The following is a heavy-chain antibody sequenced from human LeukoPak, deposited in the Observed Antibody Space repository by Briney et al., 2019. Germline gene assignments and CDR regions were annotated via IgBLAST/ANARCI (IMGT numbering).Heavy chain of an antibody. CDR2: ISGSGGST. V-gene: IGHV3-23*01. CDR3: AKGNYDSSGYFPRGHLDY. J-gene: IGHJ4*02. CDR1: GFTFSSYA. D-gene: IGHD3-22*01. Sequence: GGSLRLSCAASGFTFSSYAMSWVRQAPGKGLEWVSAISGSGGSTYYADSVKGRFTISRDNSKNTLYLQMNSLRAEDTAVYYCAKGNYDSSGYFPRGHLDYWGQGTLVTVSS.